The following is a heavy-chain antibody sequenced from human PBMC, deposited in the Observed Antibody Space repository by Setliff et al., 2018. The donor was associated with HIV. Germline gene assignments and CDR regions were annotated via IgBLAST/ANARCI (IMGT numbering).Heavy chain of an antibody. V-gene: IGHV3-33*01. CDR3: ARDPFLAQGFWSGYYSDY. D-gene: IGHD3-3*01. CDR2: IWYDGSNK. CDR1: GFTFSSYG. J-gene: IGHJ4*02. Sequence: LRLSCVVSGFTFSSYGMHWVRQAPGKGLEWVAVIWYDGSNKNYVESVKGRFTISRDNSKKRLYLQMNSLRAEDTAVYYCARDPFLAQGFWSGYYSDYWGQGTLVTVSS.